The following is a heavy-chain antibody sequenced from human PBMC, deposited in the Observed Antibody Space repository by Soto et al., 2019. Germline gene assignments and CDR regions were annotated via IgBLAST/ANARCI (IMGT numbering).Heavy chain of an antibody. J-gene: IGHJ6*02. CDR3: AKGLERGWDYYYYGMDV. CDR2: ISYDGSNK. D-gene: IGHD1-1*01. Sequence: QVQLVESGGGVVQPGRSLRLSCAASGFTFSSYGKHWVRQAPGKGLEWVAVISYDGSNKYYADSVKGRFTISRDNSKNTLYLQMNSLRAEDTAVYYCAKGLERGWDYYYYGMDVWGQGTTVTVSS. CDR1: GFTFSSYG. V-gene: IGHV3-30*18.